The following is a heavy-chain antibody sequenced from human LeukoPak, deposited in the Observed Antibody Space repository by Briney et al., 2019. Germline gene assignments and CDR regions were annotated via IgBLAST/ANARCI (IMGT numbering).Heavy chain of an antibody. CDR2: IYHSGGT. CDR1: GGSISSYY. V-gene: IGHV4-59*08. Sequence: SETLSLTCTVSGGSISSYYWSWIRQPPGKGLEWIGEIYHSGGTYYNPSLKSRVTISVDTSKNQFSLKLSTVTAADTAVYYCARAGVATWQYWGQGTLVTVSS. J-gene: IGHJ4*02. D-gene: IGHD5-12*01. CDR3: ARAGVATWQY.